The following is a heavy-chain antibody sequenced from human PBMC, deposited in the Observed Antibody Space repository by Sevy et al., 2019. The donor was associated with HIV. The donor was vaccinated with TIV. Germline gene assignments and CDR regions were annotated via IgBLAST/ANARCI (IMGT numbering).Heavy chain of an antibody. J-gene: IGHJ3*01. CDR3: TTDLGVFYGSGSSGAFDF. D-gene: IGHD3-10*01. CDR1: GFTFGGYA. V-gene: IGHV3-49*03. Sequence: GGSPRLSCTGSGFTFGGYALSWFRQAPGKGLEWVGFIRSKDYGGTIEYAASVKGRFIISRDDSKSIAYLQMDSLKTEDTAVYYCTTDLGVFYGSGSSGAFDFWGQGTMVTVSS. CDR2: IRSKDYGGTI.